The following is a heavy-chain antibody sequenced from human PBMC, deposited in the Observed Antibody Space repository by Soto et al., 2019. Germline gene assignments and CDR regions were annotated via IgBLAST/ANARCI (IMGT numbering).Heavy chain of an antibody. CDR3: ARFRGTAILDY. J-gene: IGHJ4*02. CDR1: GGSISSGGYS. Sequence: SETLSLTCAVSGGSISSGGYSWSWIRQPPGKGLEWIGYLYHTGNTYYNPSLESRVTISVDRSKNQFFLELTSVTAADTAVYYCARFRGTAILDYWGQGTLVTVSS. CDR2: LYHTGNT. D-gene: IGHD2-21*02. V-gene: IGHV4-30-2*01.